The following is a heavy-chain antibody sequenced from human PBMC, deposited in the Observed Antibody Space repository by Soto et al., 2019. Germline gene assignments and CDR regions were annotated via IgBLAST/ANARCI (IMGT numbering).Heavy chain of an antibody. D-gene: IGHD6-13*01. Sequence: SVKVSCKASGGTFSSHAISWVRQAPGQGLEWMGGIIPIFGTANYAQKFQGRVTITADESTSTAYMELSSLRSEDTAVYYCAKACERSSWTPSDYWGQGTLVTVSS. V-gene: IGHV1-69*13. CDR1: GGTFSSHA. J-gene: IGHJ4*02. CDR2: IIPIFGTA. CDR3: AKACERSSWTPSDY.